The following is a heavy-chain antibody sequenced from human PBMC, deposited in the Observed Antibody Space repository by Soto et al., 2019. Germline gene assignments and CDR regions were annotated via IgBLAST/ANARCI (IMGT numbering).Heavy chain of an antibody. J-gene: IGHJ5*02. D-gene: IGHD3-22*01. V-gene: IGHV5-51*01. CDR2: IYPGDSDT. CDR1: GYSFTSYW. Sequence: PGESLKISCKGSGYSFTSYWIGWVRQMPGKGLEWMGIIYPGDSDTRYSPSFQGQVTISADKSISTAYLQWSSLKASDTAMYYCAITTYYYDSSGYYRWFDPWGQGTLVTVSS. CDR3: AITTYYYDSSGYYRWFDP.